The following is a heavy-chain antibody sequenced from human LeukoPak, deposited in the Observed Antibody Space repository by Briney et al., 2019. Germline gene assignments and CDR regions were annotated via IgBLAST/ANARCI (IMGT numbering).Heavy chain of an antibody. D-gene: IGHD3-10*01. CDR1: GGTFSSYA. CDR3: AKSGSGNYYDRFDY. V-gene: IGHV1-69*04. J-gene: IGHJ4*02. CDR2: IIPILGIA. Sequence: SVKVSCKASGGTFSSYAISWVRQAPGQGLEWMGRIIPILGIANYAQKFQGRVTITADKSTSTAYMELSSLRSEDTAVYYCAKSGSGNYYDRFDYWGQGTLITVSS.